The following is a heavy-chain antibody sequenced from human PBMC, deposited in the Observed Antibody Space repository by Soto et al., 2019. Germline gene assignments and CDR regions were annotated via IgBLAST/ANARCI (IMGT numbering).Heavy chain of an antibody. J-gene: IGHJ5*01. Sequence: QVQLVQSGAETMKSGSSVKVSCKVSGGNFNTYGFGWGRQAPGQGLEWMGEIIPLLGTPNYAQRFQDRLTISAGESTTTAYMELSSMRSEDSAVYFCGRLNVPMTYGGTVFDSWGQGTQVTGSS. D-gene: IGHD3-16*01. CDR1: GGNFNTYG. CDR3: GRLNVPMTYGGTVFDS. CDR2: IIPLLGTP. V-gene: IGHV1-69*01.